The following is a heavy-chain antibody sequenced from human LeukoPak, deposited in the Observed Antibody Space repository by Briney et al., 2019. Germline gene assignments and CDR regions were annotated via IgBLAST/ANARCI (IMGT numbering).Heavy chain of an antibody. CDR1: GFTFSSYA. Sequence: PGRSLRLSCAASGFTFSSYAMHWVRQAPGKGLEWVAVISYDGSSKYYADSVKGRFTISRDNSKNTLYLQMNSLRAEDTAVYYCATPAGSNWSVFVYWGQGTLVTVSS. CDR3: ATPAGSNWSVFVY. CDR2: ISYDGSSK. V-gene: IGHV3-30*01. J-gene: IGHJ4*02. D-gene: IGHD6-13*01.